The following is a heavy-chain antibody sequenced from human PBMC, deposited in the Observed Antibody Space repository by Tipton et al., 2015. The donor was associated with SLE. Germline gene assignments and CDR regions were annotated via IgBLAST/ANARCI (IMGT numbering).Heavy chain of an antibody. CDR1: GGSISSSSYY. D-gene: IGHD6-13*01. CDR3: ARAPIAAPTGYYYGMDV. Sequence: TLSLTCTVSGGSISSSSYYWGWIRQPPGKGLEWIGSIYYSGCTYYNPPLKSRFTISVDTPKNRFSLKLSSVTAADTAVYYCARAPIAAPTGYYYGMDVWGQGTTVTVSS. J-gene: IGHJ6*02. V-gene: IGHV4-39*07. CDR2: IYYSGCT.